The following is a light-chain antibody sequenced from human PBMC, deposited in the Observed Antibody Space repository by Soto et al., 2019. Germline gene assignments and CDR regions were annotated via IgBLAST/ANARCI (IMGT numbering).Light chain of an antibody. Sequence: VLTQYPATLSLSPGERATLSCRASQSVSIHLAWYQQKGGQAPRLLIYDTSNRATGIPARFSGSGSGTDFTLTISSLETEDSAVYYCQQRGNWPPGVTFGPGTKVDIK. J-gene: IGKJ3*01. V-gene: IGKV3-11*01. CDR2: DTS. CDR3: QQRGNWPPGVT. CDR1: QSVSIH.